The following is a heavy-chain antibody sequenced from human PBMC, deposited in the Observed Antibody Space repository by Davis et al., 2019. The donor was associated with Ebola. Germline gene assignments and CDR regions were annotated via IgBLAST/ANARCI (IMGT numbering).Heavy chain of an antibody. D-gene: IGHD1-26*01. CDR1: GFTFSSYG. V-gene: IGHV3-74*01. CDR2: INSDGSST. CDR3: ARDILGGTTGFDN. J-gene: IGHJ4*02. Sequence: PGGSLRLSCAASGFTFSSYGMHWVRQAPGKGLVWVSRINSDGSSTSYADSVKARFTISRDNAKNMLFLQMHSLGVEETAVYYCARDILGGTTGFDNWGQGTLVTVTS.